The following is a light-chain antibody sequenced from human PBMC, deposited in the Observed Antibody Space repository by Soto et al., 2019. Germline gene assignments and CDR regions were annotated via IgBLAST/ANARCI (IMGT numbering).Light chain of an antibody. CDR3: CSYTSSSTRLYA. CDR2: DVS. CDR1: SSDVGAYNY. V-gene: IGLV2-14*01. Sequence: QSALTQPASVSGSPGQSITISCTGTSSDVGAYNYVSWYQQHPGKAPKLLIYDVSNRPSGVSNRFSGSKSGNTASLTISGLQAEDEADYYCCSYTSSSTRLYAFVTGTKLTVL. J-gene: IGLJ1*01.